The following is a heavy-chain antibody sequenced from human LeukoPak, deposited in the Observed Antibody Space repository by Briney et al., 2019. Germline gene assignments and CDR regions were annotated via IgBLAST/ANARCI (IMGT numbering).Heavy chain of an antibody. D-gene: IGHD2-15*01. Sequence: PGRSLRLSCAASGFTFCSYGMHWVRQAPGKGLEWGAVISYDGSNKYYADSVKCRFTISRDNSKNTLYLQMTSLRAEDTAVYYCAKEIFSPRHGMDVWGKGTTVTVSS. CDR3: AKEIFSPRHGMDV. CDR1: GFTFCSYG. CDR2: ISYDGSNK. J-gene: IGHJ6*04. V-gene: IGHV3-30*18.